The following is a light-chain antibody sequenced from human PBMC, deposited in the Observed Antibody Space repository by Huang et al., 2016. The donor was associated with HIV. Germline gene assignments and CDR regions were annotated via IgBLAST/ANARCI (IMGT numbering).Light chain of an antibody. CDR1: QGISNS. CDR2: AAS. CDR3: QQYYSNPT. J-gene: IGKJ3*01. V-gene: IGKV1-NL1*01. Sequence: DIQMTQSPSSLSACVGDRVTITCRASQGISNSLAWYQQKPVKAPKLLLYAASRLESGVPSRFSGSGAGTDYTITISSLQPEDFATYHCQQYYSNPTFGPGTKVDIK.